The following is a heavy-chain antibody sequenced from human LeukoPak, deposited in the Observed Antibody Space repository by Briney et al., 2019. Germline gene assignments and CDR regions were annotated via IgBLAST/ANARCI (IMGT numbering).Heavy chain of an antibody. CDR1: GGSISSSSYY. CDR3: ARQGITMTSHFDY. J-gene: IGHJ4*02. D-gene: IGHD3-22*01. CDR2: IYYGGST. Sequence: SETLSLTCTVSGGSISSSSYYWGWIRQPPGKGLEWIGSIYYGGSTYYNPSLKSRVTISVDTSKNQFSLKLSSVTAADTAVYYCARQGITMTSHFDYWGQGTLVTVSS. V-gene: IGHV4-39*01.